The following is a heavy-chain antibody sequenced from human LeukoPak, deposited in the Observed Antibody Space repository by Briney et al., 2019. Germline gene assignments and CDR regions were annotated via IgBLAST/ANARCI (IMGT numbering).Heavy chain of an antibody. CDR2: IKQDGSEK. V-gene: IGHV3-7*01. CDR3: AKDPRRYSRTGGYFDY. CDR1: GFTFTSYW. J-gene: IGHJ4*02. Sequence: GGSLRLSCAASGFTFTSYWMSWVRQAPGQGLEWVANIKQDGSEKYYVDSVKGRFTISRDNAKNSLYLKMNSLRAEDTAVYYCAKDPRRYSRTGGYFDYWGQGTLVTVSS. D-gene: IGHD6-13*01.